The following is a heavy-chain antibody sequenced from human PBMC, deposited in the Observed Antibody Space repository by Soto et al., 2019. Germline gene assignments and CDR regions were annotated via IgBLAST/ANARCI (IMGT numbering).Heavy chain of an antibody. CDR3: ARDDLIRGGKYFAY. CDR1: GYSFTTHD. V-gene: IGHV1-18*01. Sequence: ASVKVSCKASGYSFTTHDITWLRQAPGKGLEWVGGISTDRGDTMYKQNLQGRVTMTTDSSTSTVYMELKSLRSDDTAVYYCARDDLIRGGKYFAYWVQGTLVTVSA. J-gene: IGHJ4*02. CDR2: ISTDRGDT. D-gene: IGHD2-15*01.